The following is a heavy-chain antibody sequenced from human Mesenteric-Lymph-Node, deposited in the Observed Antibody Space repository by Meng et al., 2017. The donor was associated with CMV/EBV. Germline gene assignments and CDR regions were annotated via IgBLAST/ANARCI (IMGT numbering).Heavy chain of an antibody. J-gene: IGHJ3*01. CDR2: INPNSGCT. D-gene: IGHD1-26*01. CDR1: GYTFTGYY. Sequence: ASVKVSCKASGYTFTGYYMHWVRQAPGQGLEWMGWINPNSGCTNYAQKLQGRVTMARDTSITTAYMELSGLTSDDTTIYYCARDDGHSATKAFDVWGQGTLVTVSS. V-gene: IGHV1-2*02. CDR3: ARDDGHSATKAFDV.